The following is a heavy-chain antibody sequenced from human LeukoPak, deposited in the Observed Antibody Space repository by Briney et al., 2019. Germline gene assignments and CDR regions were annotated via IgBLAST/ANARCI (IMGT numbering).Heavy chain of an antibody. D-gene: IGHD1-1*01. CDR1: GGTFSSYA. J-gene: IGHJ6*03. V-gene: IGHV1-69*05. CDR2: IIPIFGTA. CDR3: ARARGTENYYYMDV. Sequence: ASVMVSWKASGGTFSSYAIIWVRQAPGQGLEWMGGIIPIFGTANYAQKFQGRVTITTDESTSTAYMELSSLRSEVTAVYYCARARGTENYYYMDVWGKGTTVTVSS.